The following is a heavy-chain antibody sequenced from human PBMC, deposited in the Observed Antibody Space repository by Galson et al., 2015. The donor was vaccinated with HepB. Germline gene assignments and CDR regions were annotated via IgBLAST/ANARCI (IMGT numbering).Heavy chain of an antibody. D-gene: IGHD3-22*01. CDR3: AKDYLPYYDRWGSYSDLYYFDY. CDR1: GFTFNYHA. Sequence: SLRLSCAASGFTFNYHAMNWVRQAPGKGLEWVASISGSGGSTYYADSVKGRFAVSGDNSLDTVDLQMDSLRVDDTAVYYCAKDYLPYYDRWGSYSDLYYFDYWGQGTLVTVSS. V-gene: IGHV3-23*01. J-gene: IGHJ4*02. CDR2: ISGSGGST.